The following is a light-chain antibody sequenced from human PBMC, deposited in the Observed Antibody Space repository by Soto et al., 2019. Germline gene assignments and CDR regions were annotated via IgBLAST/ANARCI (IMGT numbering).Light chain of an antibody. CDR1: QSISGW. CDR3: QQYNSYPYT. CDR2: DAS. Sequence: DIQMTQSPSTLSASVGDTVSITCRASQSISGWMAWYQQKPGKVPKLLIFDASSLESGVPSRFSGSGSGTIFTLTISGLQPGDFATYYCQQYNSYPYTFGQGNKLEIK. V-gene: IGKV1-5*01. J-gene: IGKJ2*01.